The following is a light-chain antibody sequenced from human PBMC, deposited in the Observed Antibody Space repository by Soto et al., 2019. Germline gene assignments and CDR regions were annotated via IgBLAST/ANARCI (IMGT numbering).Light chain of an antibody. J-gene: IGLJ1*01. CDR2: DNN. CDR1: SSNIGNNY. CDR3: GTWASSLSASDV. Sequence: QSVLTQPPSVSAAPGQKVTISCSGSSSNIGNNYLSWYQHRPGTAPKLLIYDNNKRPSGIPDRFSGSKSGTSANLGITGLETGDEADYYCGTWASSLSASDVFGPGTKVTVL. V-gene: IGLV1-51*01.